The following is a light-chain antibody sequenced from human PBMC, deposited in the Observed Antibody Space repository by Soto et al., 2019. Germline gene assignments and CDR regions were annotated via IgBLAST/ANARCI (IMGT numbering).Light chain of an antibody. CDR1: TSNIGNNF. CDR2: DNN. J-gene: IGLJ2*01. V-gene: IGLV1-51*01. CDR3: KTWDRSLTSFVV. Sequence: QSVLTQPPSVSATPGQKVTISCSGTTSNIGNNFVSWYRQLPGSAPQLLIFDNNKRPSGIPDRFSGSKSGTSATLDITGLQTGDEADYYCKTWDRSLTSFVVFGGGTKLTVL.